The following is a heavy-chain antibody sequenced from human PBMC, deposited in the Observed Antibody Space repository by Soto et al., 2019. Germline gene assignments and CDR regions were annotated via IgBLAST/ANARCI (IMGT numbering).Heavy chain of an antibody. Sequence: PGGSLRLSCAASGFTFSSYGMHWVRQAPGKGLEWVAVISYDGSNKYYADSVKGRFTISRDNSKNTLYLQMNSLRAEDTAVYYCAKVSRDPQLDYYYYGMDVWGQWTTVTVSS. CDR2: ISYDGSNK. V-gene: IGHV3-30*18. CDR1: GFTFSSYG. J-gene: IGHJ6*02. D-gene: IGHD6-6*01. CDR3: AKVSRDPQLDYYYYGMDV.